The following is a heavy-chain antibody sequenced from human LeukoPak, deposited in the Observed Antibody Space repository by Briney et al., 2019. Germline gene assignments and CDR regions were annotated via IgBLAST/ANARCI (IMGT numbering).Heavy chain of an antibody. CDR2: ISLDGINK. CDR1: GFTFNSYA. V-gene: IGHV3-30-3*01. CDR3: ARVSHLRYFDWLPPTYDAFDI. J-gene: IGHJ3*02. Sequence: GGSLRLSCEASGFTFNSYAMHWVRQAPGKGLEWVALISLDGINKFYSDSVKGRFTISRDASDNTLYLQMSSLRVDDTAMYYCARVSHLRYFDWLPPTYDAFDIWGQGTMVTVSS. D-gene: IGHD3-9*01.